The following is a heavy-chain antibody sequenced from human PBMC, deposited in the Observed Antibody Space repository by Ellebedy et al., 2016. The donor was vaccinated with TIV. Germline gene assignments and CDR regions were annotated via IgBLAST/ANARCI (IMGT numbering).Heavy chain of an antibody. V-gene: IGHV1-8*01. Sequence: AASVKVSCKASGYTFTNFDINWVRQATGQGLEWIAWMNPNSGNTGYAQKFQGRLTLNRDTSINTAYMDLGSLCYEDTAVYYCTRGPGKGIAAVDWGQGNLITVSS. CDR2: MNPNSGNT. CDR1: GYTFTNFD. CDR3: TRGPGKGIAAVD. D-gene: IGHD6-13*01. J-gene: IGHJ4*02.